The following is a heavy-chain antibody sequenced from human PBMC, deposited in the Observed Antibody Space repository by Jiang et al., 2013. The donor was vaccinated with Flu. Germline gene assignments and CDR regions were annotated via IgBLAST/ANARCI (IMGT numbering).Heavy chain of an antibody. Sequence: GAEVKKPGASVKVSCRASGYTYSRKYMQWVRQAPGQGLEWMGVIDTSGGTTTYAQKFQGRVTMTRDTSTSTVHMELSSLRSEDTAVYYCTFWGWDFDTSVDDVFDIWGQG. CDR1: GYTYSRKY. CDR3: TFWGWDFDTSVDDVFDI. D-gene: IGHD3-16*01. V-gene: IGHV1-46*03. CDR2: IDTSGGTT. J-gene: IGHJ3*02.